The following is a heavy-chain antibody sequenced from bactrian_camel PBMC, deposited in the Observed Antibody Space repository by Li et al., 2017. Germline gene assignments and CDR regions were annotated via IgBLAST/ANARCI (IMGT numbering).Heavy chain of an antibody. D-gene: IGHD1*01. CDR1: GFAFGDYA. CDR3: VKLNPDARGGFDH. Sequence: VQLVESGGGLVQPGGSLRLSCAGSGFAFGDYAMSWIRQAPGKEHEGVAIIESVGATTYADSVKGRFPISRDIAKNTLYLEMHSLKPEDTAVYYCVKLNPDARGGFDHWGQGTQVTVS. CDR2: IESVGAT. J-gene: IGHJ4*01. V-gene: IGHV3S42*01.